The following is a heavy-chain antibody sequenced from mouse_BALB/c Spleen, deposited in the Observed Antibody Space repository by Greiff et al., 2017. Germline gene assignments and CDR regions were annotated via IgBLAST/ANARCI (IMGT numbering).Heavy chain of an antibody. V-gene: IGHV14-3*02. D-gene: IGHD1-2*01. CDR2: IDPANGNT. CDR1: GFNIKDTY. Sequence: EVKLLESGAELVKPGASVKLFCTASGFNIKDTYMHWVKQRPEQGLEWIGRIDPANGNTKYDPKFQGKASITADTSSNTAYLQLSSLTSEDTAVYYCALLRLRGSAMDYWGQGTSVTVSS. CDR3: ALLRLRGSAMDY. J-gene: IGHJ4*01.